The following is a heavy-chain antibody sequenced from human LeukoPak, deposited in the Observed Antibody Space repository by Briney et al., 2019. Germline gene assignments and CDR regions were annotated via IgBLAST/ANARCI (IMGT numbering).Heavy chain of an antibody. CDR3: AKGMGATKVSPIDY. V-gene: IGHV3-23*01. Sequence: PGGSLRLSCAASGFTFSSYAMSWVRQAPGKGLEWVSAISGSGGSTYYADSVKGRFTISRDNSKNTLYLRMNSLRAEDTAVYYCAKGMGATKVSPIDYWGQGTLVTVSS. D-gene: IGHD1-26*01. CDR1: GFTFSSYA. J-gene: IGHJ4*02. CDR2: ISGSGGST.